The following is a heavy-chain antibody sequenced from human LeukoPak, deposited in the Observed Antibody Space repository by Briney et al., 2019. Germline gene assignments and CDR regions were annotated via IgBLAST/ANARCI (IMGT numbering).Heavy chain of an antibody. CDR2: ISYDGSNK. J-gene: IGHJ4*02. V-gene: IGHV3-30-3*01. Sequence: PGGSLRLSCAASGFTFSSYAMHWVRQAPGKGLEWVAVISYDGSNKYYADSVKGRFTISRDNSKNTLYLQMNSLRAEDTAVYYCAREVTYGYSYGNYFDYWGQGTLVTVSS. CDR1: GFTFSSYA. D-gene: IGHD5-18*01. CDR3: AREVTYGYSYGNYFDY.